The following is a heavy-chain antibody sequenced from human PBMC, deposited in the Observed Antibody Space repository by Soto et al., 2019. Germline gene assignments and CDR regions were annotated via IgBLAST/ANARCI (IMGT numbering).Heavy chain of an antibody. CDR3: AKGVNTGWFYFDF. Sequence: GGSLRLSCAASGFTSSAYDMHWVRQATGKGLEWVSAIGAADDPYYLGSVKGRFTISRDNSKNTLYLHLSNLQAEDTAIYHCAKGVNTGWFYFDFWGQGTLVTVS. J-gene: IGHJ4*02. V-gene: IGHV3-13*05. CDR2: IGAADDP. CDR1: GFTSSAYD. D-gene: IGHD6-19*01.